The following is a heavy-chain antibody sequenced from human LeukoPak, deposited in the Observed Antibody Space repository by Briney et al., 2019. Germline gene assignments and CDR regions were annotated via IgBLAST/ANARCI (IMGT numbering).Heavy chain of an antibody. V-gene: IGHV3-7*01. D-gene: IGHD6-13*01. CDR2: IKQDGSEK. J-gene: IGHJ4*02. CDR1: GFTFSSYW. CDR3: ARYRSLRSSSWYGDYFDY. Sequence: GGSLRLSRAASGFTFSSYWMSWVRQAPGKGLEWVANIKQDGSEKYYVDSVKGRFTISRDNAKNSLYLQMNSLRAEDTAVYYCARYRSLRSSSWYGDYFDYWGQGTLVTVSS.